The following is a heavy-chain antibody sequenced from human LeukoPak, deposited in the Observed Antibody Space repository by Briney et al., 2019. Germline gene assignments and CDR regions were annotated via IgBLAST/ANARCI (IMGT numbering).Heavy chain of an antibody. CDR1: GYTFTIYD. Sequence: ASVKVSCTASGYTFTIYDINWVRQATGQGLEWMGWMSPNSGNTGYAQKFQGRVTMTRSTSMSTAYMELSSLRSEDTAVYYCARDYCGGDCFPDYWGQGTLVTVSS. CDR3: ARDYCGGDCFPDY. V-gene: IGHV1-8*01. D-gene: IGHD2-21*02. CDR2: MSPNSGNT. J-gene: IGHJ4*02.